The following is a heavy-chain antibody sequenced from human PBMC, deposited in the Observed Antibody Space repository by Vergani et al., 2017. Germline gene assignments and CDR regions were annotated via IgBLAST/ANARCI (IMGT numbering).Heavy chain of an antibody. CDR2: IYTSEST. Sequence: QVQLQESGPGLVKPSETLSLTCIVSGSSISPYYWSWIRQPARKGLEWIGRIYTSESTNYNPSLKSRVTMSVDTSKNRFSLKLSSVTAADTAVYYCAREYSSSVGFLAYWGQGTLVTVSP. CDR3: AREYSSSVGFLAY. J-gene: IGHJ4*02. CDR1: GSSISPYY. D-gene: IGHD6-6*01. V-gene: IGHV4-4*07.